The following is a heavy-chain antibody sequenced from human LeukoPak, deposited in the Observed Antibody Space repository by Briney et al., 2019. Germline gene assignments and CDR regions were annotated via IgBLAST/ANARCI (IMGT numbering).Heavy chain of an antibody. CDR2: IGPDGGTT. V-gene: IGHV3-64*01. J-gene: IGHJ4*02. CDR3: ARGAQLTDY. Sequence: GGSLRLSCAASGFTFHTYGMHWVRQAPGKGLEYVSGIGPDGGTTYYAKSVKGRFTISRDNSKSMVYLQMDSLTAHDMAVYYCARGAQLTDYWGQGTLVTVSS. D-gene: IGHD6-13*01. CDR1: GFTFHTYG.